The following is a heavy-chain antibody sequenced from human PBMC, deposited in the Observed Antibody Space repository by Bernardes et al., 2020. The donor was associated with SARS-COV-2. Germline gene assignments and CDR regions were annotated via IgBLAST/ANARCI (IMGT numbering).Heavy chain of an antibody. J-gene: IGHJ4*02. V-gene: IGHV3-48*02. CDR1: DFTFSNYG. Sequence: GGSLRLSCATSDFTFSNYGMNWVRQAPGKGLEWISFITSTGTTVYYTDSVKGRFTISRDNSKNSLYLQMNSLRDEDTAVYYCADYEKWLPLDYWGQGTLVTVSS. D-gene: IGHD3-22*01. CDR3: ADYEKWLPLDY. CDR2: ITSTGTTV.